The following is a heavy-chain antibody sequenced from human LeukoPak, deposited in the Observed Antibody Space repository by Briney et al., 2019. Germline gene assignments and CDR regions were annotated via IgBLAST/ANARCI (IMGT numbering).Heavy chain of an antibody. CDR1: GGSFSGYH. V-gene: IGHV4-34*01. CDR2: INPSGST. CDR3: ARGRHDITMIVVVMTSVSYYLDV. J-gene: IGHJ6*03. D-gene: IGHD3-22*01. Sequence: SETLSLTCAVYGGSFSGYHWTWIRQSPGKGLEWIGDINPSGSTYYNPSLKSRLTISVDTSKNQFSLTLRSVTAAETAVYYCARGRHDITMIVVVMTSVSYYLDVWGKGTTVTVS.